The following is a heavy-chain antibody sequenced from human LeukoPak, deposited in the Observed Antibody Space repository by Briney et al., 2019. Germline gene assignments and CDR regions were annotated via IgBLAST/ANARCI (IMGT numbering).Heavy chain of an antibody. CDR1: GFTFSIYS. J-gene: IGHJ3*02. V-gene: IGHV3-48*01. Sequence: GGSLRLSCEASGFTFSIYSMNWVRQAPGKGLEWVSYIRSSSTTIYYADSVKGRFTISRDNAKNSLYLQMNSLGAEDTAVYYCARAKRNGFDIWGQGTMVTVSS. CDR2: IRSSSTTI. CDR3: ARAKRNGFDI.